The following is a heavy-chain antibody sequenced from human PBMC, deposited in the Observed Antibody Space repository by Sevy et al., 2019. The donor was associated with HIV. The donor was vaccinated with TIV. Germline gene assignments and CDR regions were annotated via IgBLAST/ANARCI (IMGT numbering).Heavy chain of an antibody. V-gene: IGHV3-30*18. Sequence: GGSLRLSCAASGFTFSAYDMHWVRQAPGKGLEWVAIISSDGSYRYYADSVRGRFIMSKDNSKNTMYLQISALSIEDTAVYYCAKNRPPGGSYFSRHAMDVWGRGTTVTVSS. CDR1: GFTFSAYD. CDR2: ISSDGSYR. CDR3: AKNRPPGGSYFSRHAMDV. J-gene: IGHJ6*02. D-gene: IGHD3-16*01.